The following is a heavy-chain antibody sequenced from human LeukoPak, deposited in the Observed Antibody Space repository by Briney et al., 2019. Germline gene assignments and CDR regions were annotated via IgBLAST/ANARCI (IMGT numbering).Heavy chain of an antibody. Sequence: SETLSLTCTVSGGSISSYYWSWIRQPPGKGLEWIGYISYSGNTNYSPSLKSRVTISEDPSKNQFSLKLSSVTAADTAVYYCARRIAADKWGQGTLVTVSS. J-gene: IGHJ4*02. D-gene: IGHD6-13*01. CDR1: GGSISSYY. CDR3: ARRIAADK. CDR2: ISYSGNT. V-gene: IGHV4-59*08.